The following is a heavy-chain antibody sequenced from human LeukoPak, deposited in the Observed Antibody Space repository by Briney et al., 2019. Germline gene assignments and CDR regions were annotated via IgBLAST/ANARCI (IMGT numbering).Heavy chain of an antibody. CDR3: ARGFSRSWDLRFDY. Sequence: SETLSLTCTVSGDSISSYYWRWIRQPPGKGLEWSGNIYYSWSTNYTPSLKRRVNISVDTSKNQCSLTLSFVTAADTAVSYCARGFSRSWDLRFDYWGQGTLVTVSS. D-gene: IGHD6-13*01. J-gene: IGHJ4*02. CDR2: IYYSWST. V-gene: IGHV4-59*01. CDR1: GDSISSYY.